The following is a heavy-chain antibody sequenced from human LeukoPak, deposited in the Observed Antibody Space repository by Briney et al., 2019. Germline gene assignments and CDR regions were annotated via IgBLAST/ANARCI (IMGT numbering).Heavy chain of an antibody. Sequence: SVKVSCKASGGTFSGYAISWVRQAPGQGLEWMGGIIPIFGTANYAQKFQGRVTITADESTSTAYMELSSLRSEDTAVYYCARGYYYDSSGYYHFDYWGQGTLVTVSS. J-gene: IGHJ4*02. D-gene: IGHD3-22*01. CDR3: ARGYYYDSSGYYHFDY. CDR2: IIPIFGTA. V-gene: IGHV1-69*13. CDR1: GGTFSGYA.